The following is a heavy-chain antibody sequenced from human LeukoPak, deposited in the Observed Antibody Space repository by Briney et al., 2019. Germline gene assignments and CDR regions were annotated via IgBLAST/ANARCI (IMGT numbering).Heavy chain of an antibody. V-gene: IGHV3-30*02. CDR1: GFTFSSYG. D-gene: IGHD3-22*01. CDR3: ARWTDSSGYYYAHYGMDV. J-gene: IGHJ6*02. CDR2: IRYDGSNK. Sequence: GGSLRLSCAASGFTFSSYGMHWVRQAPGKGLEWVAFIRYDGSNKYYADSVKGRFTISRDNSKNTLYLQMNSLRAEDTAVYYCARWTDSSGYYYAHYGMDVWGQGTTVSVSS.